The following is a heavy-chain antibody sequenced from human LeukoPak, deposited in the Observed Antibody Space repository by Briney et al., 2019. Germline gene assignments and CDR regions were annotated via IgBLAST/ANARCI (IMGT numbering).Heavy chain of an antibody. Sequence: GSLRLSCAASGFTFSSYAMSWVRQAPGKGLEWVSAISGSGGSTYYADSVKGRFTISRDNSKNTLYLQMNSLRAEDTAVYYCAKPLAYCGGDCYSGAFDIWGQGTMVTVSS. D-gene: IGHD2-21*02. V-gene: IGHV3-23*01. CDR3: AKPLAYCGGDCYSGAFDI. CDR1: GFTFSSYA. J-gene: IGHJ3*02. CDR2: ISGSGGST.